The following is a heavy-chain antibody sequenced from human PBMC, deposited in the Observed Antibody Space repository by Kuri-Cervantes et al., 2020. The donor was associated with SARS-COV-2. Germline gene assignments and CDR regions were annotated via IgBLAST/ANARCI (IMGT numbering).Heavy chain of an antibody. V-gene: IGHV3-33*01. CDR1: GFTFSSYG. CDR2: IWYDGSNK. CDR3: ARNAVAGTYYYYMDV. D-gene: IGHD6-19*01. Sequence: GESLKISCAASGFTFSSYGMHWVLQAPGKGLEWVAVIWYDGSNKYYADSVKGRFTISRDNSKNTLYLQMNSLRAEDTAVYYCARNAVAGTYYYYMDVWGKGTTVTVSS. J-gene: IGHJ6*03.